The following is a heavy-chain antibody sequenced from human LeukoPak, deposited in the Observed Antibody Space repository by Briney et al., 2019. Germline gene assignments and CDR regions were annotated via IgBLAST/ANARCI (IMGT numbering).Heavy chain of an antibody. CDR3: ARGYCSSTSCYAFDY. D-gene: IGHD2-2*01. CDR1: VGTFSSYA. Sequence: ASVKVSCKASVGTFSSYAISWVRQAPGQGLEWMGGIIPIFGTANYAQKFQGRVTITADESTSTAYMELSSLRSEDTAVYYCARGYCSSTSCYAFDYWGQGSLVTVSS. J-gene: IGHJ4*02. CDR2: IIPIFGTA. V-gene: IGHV1-69*13.